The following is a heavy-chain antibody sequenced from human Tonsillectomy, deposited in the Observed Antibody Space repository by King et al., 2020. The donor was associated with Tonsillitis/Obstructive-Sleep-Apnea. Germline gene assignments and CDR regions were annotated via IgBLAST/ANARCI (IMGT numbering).Heavy chain of an antibody. CDR2: LHYNGGT. J-gene: IGHJ4*02. V-gene: IGHV4-39*01. Sequence: QLQESGPGLVKPSETLSITCTVAGGYVTTSNYYWAWIRQPRGKGLEWIGSLHYNGGTNYNGSLKSRVTTSVDTSKNQFSLNLTYVTAADTAVYYCARHGYYDTLGRIDSWGQGTLVTVSS. CDR1: GGYVTTSNYY. D-gene: IGHD3-22*01. CDR3: ARHGYYDTLGRIDS.